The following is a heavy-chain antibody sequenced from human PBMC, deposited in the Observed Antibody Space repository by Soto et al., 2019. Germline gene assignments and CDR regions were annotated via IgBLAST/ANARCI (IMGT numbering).Heavy chain of an antibody. D-gene: IGHD6-25*01. CDR2: ISPTGSLI. CDR1: GFIFSECE. Sequence: VESLRLSCAASGFIFSECEMSWVRQAPGKGLEWLSYISPTGSLIYYADSVKGRFAISRDDAKNSLYLQMDSPSADDAAVYYCARTVGLAARIPDYRGQGTRVIVSS. CDR3: ARTVGLAARIPDY. J-gene: IGHJ4*02. V-gene: IGHV3-48*03.